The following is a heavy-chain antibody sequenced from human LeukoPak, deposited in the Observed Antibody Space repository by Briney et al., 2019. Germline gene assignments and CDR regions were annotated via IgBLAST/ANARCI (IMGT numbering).Heavy chain of an antibody. CDR3: ARGPKYYDFWSGYFSPHFDY. Sequence: SETLSLTCAVSGGSISSGGYWSWVRQPPGKGLEWIGQIFYIGSTNYNPSLKSRVTISVDTSKNQFSLKLSSVTAADTAVYYCARGPKYYDFWSGYFSPHFDYWGQGTLVTVSS. CDR2: IFYIGST. CDR1: GGSISSGGY. V-gene: IGHV4-4*02. D-gene: IGHD3-3*01. J-gene: IGHJ4*02.